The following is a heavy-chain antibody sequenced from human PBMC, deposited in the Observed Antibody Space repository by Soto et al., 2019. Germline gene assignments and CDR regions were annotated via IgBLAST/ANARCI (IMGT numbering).Heavy chain of an antibody. CDR1: GFTFSFYG. V-gene: IGHV3-30*18. Sequence: VQLVESGGGLVQPGRSLRLSCAASGFTFSFYGMHWVRQAPGKGLEWLAVISYDENNKFYSDSVKGRFTISRDISKNTLSLQMNSLRTEDTAVYYCAKGGSSYSDPVDDWGQGALVTVSS. D-gene: IGHD2-15*01. J-gene: IGHJ4*02. CDR2: ISYDENNK. CDR3: AKGGSSYSDPVDD.